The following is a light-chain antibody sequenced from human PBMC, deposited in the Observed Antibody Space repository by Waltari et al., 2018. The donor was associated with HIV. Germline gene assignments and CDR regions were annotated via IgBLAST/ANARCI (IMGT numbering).Light chain of an antibody. V-gene: IGKV3-20*01. CDR3: QQYGRSPWT. CDR2: GAS. CDR1: QTVSSSQ. Sequence: IVLTQSPGSLSLSPGERATLSCRASQTVSSSQLAWYQQKPGQAPRRLIYGASTRATGTPDRFSGSGSGTDFTLTITRLEREDFAVYYCQQYGRSPWTFGQGTKVEIK. J-gene: IGKJ1*01.